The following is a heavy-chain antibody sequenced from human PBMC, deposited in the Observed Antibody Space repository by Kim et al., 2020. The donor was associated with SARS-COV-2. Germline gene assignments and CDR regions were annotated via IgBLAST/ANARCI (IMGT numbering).Heavy chain of an antibody. CDR2: ISGSGGST. CDR3: AKDLGYSYGQPAFDY. J-gene: IGHJ4*02. CDR1: GFTFSSYA. V-gene: IGHV3-23*01. D-gene: IGHD5-18*01. Sequence: GGSLRLSCAASGFTFSSYAMSWVRQAPGKGLEWVSAISGSGGSTYYADSVKGRFTISRDNSKNTLYLQMNSLRAEDTAVYYCAKDLGYSYGQPAFDYWGQGTLVTVSS.